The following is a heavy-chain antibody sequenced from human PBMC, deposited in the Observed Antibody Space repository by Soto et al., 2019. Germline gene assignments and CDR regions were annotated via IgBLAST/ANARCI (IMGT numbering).Heavy chain of an antibody. V-gene: IGHV3-33*01. D-gene: IGHD1-1*01. J-gene: IGHJ4*02. CDR1: GFTFSSYG. CDR3: ARVSNWNHGPLDY. Sequence: QVQLVESGGGVVQPGRSLRLSCAASGFTFSSYGMHWVRQAPGKGLEWVAVIWYDGSNKYYADSVKGRFTISRDNSKNTLYLQMNSLRAEDTAVYYCARVSNWNHGPLDYWGQGTLVTVSS. CDR2: IWYDGSNK.